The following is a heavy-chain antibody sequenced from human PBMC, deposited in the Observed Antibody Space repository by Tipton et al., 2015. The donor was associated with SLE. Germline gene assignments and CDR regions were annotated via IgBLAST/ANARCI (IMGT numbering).Heavy chain of an antibody. Sequence: TLSLTCTVSGGSISSSSFYWGWIRQPPGKGLEWIASIDYSGTTYYTPSLKSRVTISVNTSRNQFSLKLSSVTAADTAVYYCARPYSAYDPASYFDSWGQETLVTVSS. D-gene: IGHD5-12*01. CDR2: IDYSGTT. J-gene: IGHJ4*02. CDR3: ARPYSAYDPASYFDS. V-gene: IGHV4-39*01. CDR1: GGSISSSSFY.